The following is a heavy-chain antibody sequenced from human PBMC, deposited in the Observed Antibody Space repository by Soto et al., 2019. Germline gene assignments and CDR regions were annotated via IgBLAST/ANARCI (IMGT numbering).Heavy chain of an antibody. V-gene: IGHV1-18*01. CDR1: GYTFTSYG. Sequence: ASVKVSCKASGYTFTSYGISWVRQAPGQGLEWMGWISAYNGNTNYAQKLQGRVTMTTDTSTSTAYMELRSLRSDDTAVYYCARDSSGWSSYYYYGMDVWGQGTTVTSP. J-gene: IGHJ6*02. CDR2: ISAYNGNT. D-gene: IGHD6-19*01. CDR3: ARDSSGWSSYYYYGMDV.